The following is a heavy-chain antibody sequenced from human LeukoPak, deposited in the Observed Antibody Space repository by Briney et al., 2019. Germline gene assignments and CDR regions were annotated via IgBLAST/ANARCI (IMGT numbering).Heavy chain of an antibody. CDR1: GGSISNYY. Sequence: PSETLSLTCTVSGGSISNYYWSWIRQPPGKGLEWIGYIYYSGSTNYNPSLKSRVTISVDTSKNQFSLKLSSVTAADTAVYYCARHGRPYSGSYYYAFDIWGQGTMVTVSS. V-gene: IGHV4-59*08. CDR2: IYYSGST. CDR3: ARHGRPYSGSYYYAFDI. J-gene: IGHJ3*02. D-gene: IGHD1-26*01.